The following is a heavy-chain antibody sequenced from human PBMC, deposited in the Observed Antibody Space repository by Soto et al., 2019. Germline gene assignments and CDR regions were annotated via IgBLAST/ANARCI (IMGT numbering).Heavy chain of an antibody. CDR3: ARVRFGEWGYAMDV. D-gene: IGHD3-10*01. Sequence: QVQLVESGGGLVKPGGSLRLSCAASGLTFSDSYLNWIRHAPGKGLEWLAYISSSGSSIFYAGSVKGRFTISRDNAKNSLYLHMSSLRAEDTAMYYCARVRFGEWGYAMDVW. J-gene: IGHJ6*01. CDR2: ISSSGSSI. V-gene: IGHV3-11*01. CDR1: GLTFSDSY.